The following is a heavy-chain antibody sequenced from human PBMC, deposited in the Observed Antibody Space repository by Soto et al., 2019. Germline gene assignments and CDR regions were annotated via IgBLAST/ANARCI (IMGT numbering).Heavy chain of an antibody. D-gene: IGHD6-19*01. CDR3: ARPGLSRSSGWLHFDY. Sequence: PSETLSLTCAVYGGSFSGYYWSWIRQPPGKGLEWIGEINHSGSTNYNPSLKSRVTISVDTSKNQFSLKLSSVTAADTAVYYCARPGLSRSSGWLHFDYWGQGTLVTVSS. CDR2: INHSGST. CDR1: GGSFSGYY. V-gene: IGHV4-34*01. J-gene: IGHJ4*02.